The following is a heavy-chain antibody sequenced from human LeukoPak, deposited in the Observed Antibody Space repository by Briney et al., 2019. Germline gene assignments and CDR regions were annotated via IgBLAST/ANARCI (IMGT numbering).Heavy chain of an antibody. CDR2: ISGSGGST. CDR3: AKYPYYDSSGYYPYYFDY. J-gene: IGHJ4*02. V-gene: IGHV3-23*01. CDR1: GITFSSYA. Sequence: QPGASLRLSCAASGITFSSYAMNWVRQAPGKGLEWVSAISGSGGSTYYADSVKGRFTISRDNSKNTLYLQMNSLRAEDTAVYYCAKYPYYDSSGYYPYYFDYWGQGTLVTVSS. D-gene: IGHD3-22*01.